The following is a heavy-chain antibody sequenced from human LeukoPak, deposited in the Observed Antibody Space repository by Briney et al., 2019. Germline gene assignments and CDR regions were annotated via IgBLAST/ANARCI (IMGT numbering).Heavy chain of an antibody. J-gene: IGHJ4*02. CDR1: GGTFSSYA. D-gene: IGHD3-22*01. CDR2: IIPIFGTA. CDR3: ARDYYYDSRGYYYPRY. V-gene: IGHV1-69*13. Sequence: SVKVSCKASGGTFSSYAISWVRQAPGQGLEWMGGIIPIFGTANYAQKFQGRVTITADESTSTAYMELSSLRSEDTAVYYCARDYYYDSRGYYYPRYWGQGTLVTVSS.